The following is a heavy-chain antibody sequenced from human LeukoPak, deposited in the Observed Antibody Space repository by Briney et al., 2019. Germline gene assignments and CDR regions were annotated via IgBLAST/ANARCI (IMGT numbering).Heavy chain of an antibody. Sequence: ASVKVSCKASGYTFTSYGISWVRQAPGQGLEWMGWISAYNGNTNYAQKLQGRVTMTTDTSTSTAYMELRSLRSDDTAVYYCARDHKLRYRGQAYSSSWYDGVDYWGQGTLVTVSS. V-gene: IGHV1-18*01. J-gene: IGHJ4*02. D-gene: IGHD6-13*01. CDR3: ARDHKLRYRGQAYSSSWYDGVDY. CDR1: GYTFTSYG. CDR2: ISAYNGNT.